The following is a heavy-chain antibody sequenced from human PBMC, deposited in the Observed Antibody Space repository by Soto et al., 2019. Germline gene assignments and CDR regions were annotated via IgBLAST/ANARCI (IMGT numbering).Heavy chain of an antibody. Sequence: RASVKVSCKASGGTFSSYAISWVRQATGQGLEWMGWMNPNSGNTGYAQKFQGRVTMTRNTSISTAYMELSSLRSEDTAVYYCARGRIAAAGSWFDPWGQGTLVTVSS. J-gene: IGHJ5*02. CDR3: ARGRIAAAGSWFDP. D-gene: IGHD6-13*01. CDR2: MNPNSGNT. CDR1: GGTFSSYA. V-gene: IGHV1-8*02.